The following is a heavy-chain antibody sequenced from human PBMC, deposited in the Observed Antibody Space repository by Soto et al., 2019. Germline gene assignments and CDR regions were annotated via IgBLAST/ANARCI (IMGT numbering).Heavy chain of an antibody. CDR1: GFTFSSYW. CDR2: IKQDGSEK. D-gene: IGHD6-6*01. V-gene: IGHV3-7*01. J-gene: IGHJ3*02. CDR3: ARDWGAIAARNNAFDI. Sequence: GGSLRLSCAASGFTFSSYWMSWVRQAPGKGLEWVANIKQDGSEKYYVDSVKGRFTISRDNAKNSLYLQMNSLRAEDTAVYYCARDWGAIAARNNAFDIWGQGTMVTVSS.